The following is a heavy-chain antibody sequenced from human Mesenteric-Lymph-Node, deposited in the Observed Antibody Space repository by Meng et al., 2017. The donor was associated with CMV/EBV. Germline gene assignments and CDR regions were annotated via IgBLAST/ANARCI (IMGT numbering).Heavy chain of an antibody. Sequence: GESLKISCAASGFTFSSYVMHWVRQAPGKGLEWVAVISYDGSKEYADSVKGRFTISRDSSRDTLYLQMNSLRAEDTAVYYCTRRAEYYYYGMDVWGQGTTVTVSS. V-gene: IGHV3-30-3*01. CDR3: TRRAEYYYYGMDV. CDR1: GFTFSSYV. CDR2: ISYDGSK. J-gene: IGHJ6*02.